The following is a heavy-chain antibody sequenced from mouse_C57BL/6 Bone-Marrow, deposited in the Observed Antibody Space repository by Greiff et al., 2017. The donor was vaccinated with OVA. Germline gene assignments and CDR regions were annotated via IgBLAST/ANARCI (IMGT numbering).Heavy chain of an antibody. CDR3: ARDYDYDGYAMDY. J-gene: IGHJ4*01. V-gene: IGHV1-52*01. CDR1: GYTFTSYW. Sequence: HVQLQQPGAELVRPGSSVKLSCKASGYTFTSYWMHWVKQRPIQGLEWIGNIDPSDSETHYNQKFKDKATLTVDKSSSTAYMQLSSLTSEDSAVYYCARDYDYDGYAMDYWGQGTSVTVSS. D-gene: IGHD2-4*01. CDR2: IDPSDSET.